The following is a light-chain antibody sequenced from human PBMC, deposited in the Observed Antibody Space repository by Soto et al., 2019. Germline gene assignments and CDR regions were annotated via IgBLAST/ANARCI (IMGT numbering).Light chain of an antibody. CDR3: QQYDSLPIT. CDR2: DAS. CDR1: QSINDR. V-gene: IGKV1-5*01. J-gene: IGKJ5*01. Sequence: DIQMTQSPSTLSASVGDRVTITCRASQSINDRLAWYQQKPGKAPKLLIYDASTLDTGVPSRFSGSRSGTRFTSTISSLQPEDIATYYCQQYDSLPITFGQGTRLEIK.